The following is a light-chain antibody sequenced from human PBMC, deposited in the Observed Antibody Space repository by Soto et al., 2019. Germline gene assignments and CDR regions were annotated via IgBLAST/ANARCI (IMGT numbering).Light chain of an antibody. CDR2: RNN. J-gene: IGLJ2*01. CDR3: AAWDDSLSGGV. Sequence: QPVLTQPPSASGTPGQRVTISCSGSSSNIGSNYVYWYQQLPGTAPKLLIYRNNQRPSGVPDRFSGSKSGTSASLAISGLRSEDEAVYYCAAWDDSLSGGVFGGGTKLTVL. V-gene: IGLV1-47*01. CDR1: SSNIGSNY.